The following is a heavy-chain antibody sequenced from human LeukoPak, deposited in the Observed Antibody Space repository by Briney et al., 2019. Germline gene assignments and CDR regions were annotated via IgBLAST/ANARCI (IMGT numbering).Heavy chain of an antibody. Sequence: GASLRLSCAASGFIFGSFGLSWVRQAPGKGLEWVSSISGSGSDVNYPDSVKGRFTISRDNSKNTLFLQMNSLRAEDTAIYYCAKELSAYSGSFGRPFDIWGLETMVTVSS. CDR2: ISGSGSDV. V-gene: IGHV3-23*01. J-gene: IGHJ3*02. CDR3: AKELSAYSGSFGRPFDI. CDR1: GFIFGSFG. D-gene: IGHD1-26*01.